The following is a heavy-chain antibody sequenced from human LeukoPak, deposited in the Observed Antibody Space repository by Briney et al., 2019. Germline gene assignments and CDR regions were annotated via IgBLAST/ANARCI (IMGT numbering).Heavy chain of an antibody. Sequence: PWGSLRLSCAASGFTFSSYGMHWVRQAPGKGLEWVAFIRYDGSNKYYADSVKGRFTISRDNSKNTLYLQMNSLRAEDTAVYYCAKGSGYSSSPPYDYWGQGTLVTVSS. CDR2: IRYDGSNK. D-gene: IGHD6-13*01. CDR3: AKGSGYSSSPPYDY. J-gene: IGHJ4*02. V-gene: IGHV3-30*02. CDR1: GFTFSSYG.